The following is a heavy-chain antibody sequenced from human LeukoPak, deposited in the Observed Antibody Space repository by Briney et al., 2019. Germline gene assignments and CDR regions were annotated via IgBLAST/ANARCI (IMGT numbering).Heavy chain of an antibody. CDR3: AKRGVVIRVFLVGFHKEAYYFDS. CDR2: LSGSGGGT. J-gene: IGHJ4*02. V-gene: IGHV3-23*01. Sequence: GGSLRLSCAASGFTFSSYIMNWVRQAPGKGLEWVSGLSGSGGGTNYADSVQGRFTISRDNPKNTLYLQMNSLRAEDTAVYFCAKRGVVIRVFLVGFHKEAYYFDSWGQGALVTVSS. D-gene: IGHD3-10*01. CDR1: GFTFSSYI.